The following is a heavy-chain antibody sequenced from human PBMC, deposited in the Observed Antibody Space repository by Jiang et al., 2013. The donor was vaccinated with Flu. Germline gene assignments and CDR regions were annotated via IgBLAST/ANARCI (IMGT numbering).Heavy chain of an antibody. D-gene: IGHD2-15*01. J-gene: IGHJ6*02. V-gene: IGHV1-18*04. Sequence: GAEVKKPGASVKVSCKASGYTFTSYGISWVRQAPGQGLEWMGWISAYNGNTNYAQKLQGRVTMTTDTSTSTAYMELRSLRSDDTAVYYCARDWAHIVVPGYYYGMDVWGQGTTVTVSS. CDR1: GYTFTSYG. CDR3: ARDWAHIVVPGYYYGMDV. CDR2: ISAYNGNT.